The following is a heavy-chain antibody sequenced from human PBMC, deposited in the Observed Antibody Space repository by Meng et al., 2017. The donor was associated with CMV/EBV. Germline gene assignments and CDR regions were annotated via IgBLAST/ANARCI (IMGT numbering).Heavy chain of an antibody. CDR2: IYYSGST. Sequence: VRLPESGPGLLTPSQTLSLTCTVSGGSISSGDYYWSWIRQPPGKGLEWIGYIYYSGSTYYNPSLKSRVTISVDTSKNQFSLKLSSVTAADTAVYYCARVTSRVAGAFDYWGQGTLVTVSS. D-gene: IGHD1-14*01. CDR1: GGSISSGDYY. CDR3: ARVTSRVAGAFDY. V-gene: IGHV4-30-4*08. J-gene: IGHJ4*02.